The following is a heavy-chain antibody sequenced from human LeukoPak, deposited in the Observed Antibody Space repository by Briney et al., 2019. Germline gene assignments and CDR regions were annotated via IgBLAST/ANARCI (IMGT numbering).Heavy chain of an antibody. CDR3: ARRPYYYGSGSYYNWFDP. Sequence: SETLSLTCAVYGGSFSGYYWSWIRQPPGKGLEWIGEINHSGSTNYNPSLKSRVTISVDTSKNQFSLKLSSVTAADTAVYYCARRPYYYGSGSYYNWFDPWGQGTLVTVSS. V-gene: IGHV4-34*01. D-gene: IGHD3-10*01. J-gene: IGHJ5*02. CDR1: GGSFSGYY. CDR2: INHSGST.